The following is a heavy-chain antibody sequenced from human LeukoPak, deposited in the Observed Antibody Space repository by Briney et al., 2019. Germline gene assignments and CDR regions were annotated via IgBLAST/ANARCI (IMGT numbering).Heavy chain of an antibody. V-gene: IGHV6-1*01. Sequence: SQTLSLTCAISGDSVSSISAARNWIRQSPSRGLEWLGRTYYRSKWYNDYAVSVKSRITISPDTSKIQFSLQLNSVTPEDTAVYYCVRERNDGFDVWGQGTMVTVSS. CDR3: VRERNDGFDV. CDR2: TYYRSKWYN. J-gene: IGHJ3*01. CDR1: GDSVSSISAA.